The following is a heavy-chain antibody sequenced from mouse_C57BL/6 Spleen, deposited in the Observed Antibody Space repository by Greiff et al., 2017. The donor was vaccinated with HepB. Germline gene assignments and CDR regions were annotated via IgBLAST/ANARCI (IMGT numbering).Heavy chain of an antibody. CDR3: ARRFTTVVATRAMDY. Sequence: EVKLEESGGGLVKPGGSLKLSCAASGFTFSSYTMSWVRQTPEKRLEWVATISGGGGNNYYPDSVKGRFTISRDNAKNTLYLQMSSLRSEDTALYYCARRFTTVVATRAMDYWGQGTSVTVSS. CDR1: GFTFSSYT. J-gene: IGHJ4*01. V-gene: IGHV5-9*01. D-gene: IGHD1-1*01. CDR2: ISGGGGNN.